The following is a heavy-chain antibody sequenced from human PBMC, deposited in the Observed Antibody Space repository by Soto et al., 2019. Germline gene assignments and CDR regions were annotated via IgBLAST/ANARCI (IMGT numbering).Heavy chain of an antibody. J-gene: IGHJ4*02. D-gene: IGHD6-19*01. CDR2: ISGSGAGT. CDR3: AKSPPAVAGYFDY. Sequence: PGGSLRLSCAASGFTFSSYAMTWVRQAPGKGLEWVSGISGSGAGTYYADSVRGRFTISRDNSNNTLYLQMNSLRAEDTAVYYCAKSPPAVAGYFDYWGQGTLVTVSS. V-gene: IGHV3-23*01. CDR1: GFTFSSYA.